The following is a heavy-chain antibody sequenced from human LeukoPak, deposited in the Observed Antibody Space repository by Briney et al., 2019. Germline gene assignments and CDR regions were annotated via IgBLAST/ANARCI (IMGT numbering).Heavy chain of an antibody. Sequence: RGSLRLSCAASGFSFSVYWMHWVRQAPGKGPVWVSRIKTDGSITDYADFVKGRFTISRDNAKNTLYLQMNSLRLEDTAVYYCVRDWAPASMQAAPFDCWGQGTLVTVSS. J-gene: IGHJ4*02. CDR1: GFSFSVYW. CDR2: IKTDGSIT. D-gene: IGHD2/OR15-2a*01. CDR3: VRDWAPASMQAAPFDC. V-gene: IGHV3-74*01.